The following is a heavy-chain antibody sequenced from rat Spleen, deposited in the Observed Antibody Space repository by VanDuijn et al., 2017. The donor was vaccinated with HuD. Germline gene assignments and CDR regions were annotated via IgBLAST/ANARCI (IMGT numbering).Heavy chain of an antibody. V-gene: IGHV5-20*01. Sequence: EVQLVESGGGLVQPGRSLKLSCAASGFTFSDYYMAWVRQAPTKGLEWVASISFDGGSTYYRDSVKGRFTISRDNAKSSLYLQIDSLRSEDTATYYCARRYDFDFWGQGVVVTVSS. J-gene: IGHJ2*01. CDR2: ISFDGGST. CDR3: ARRYDFDF. D-gene: IGHD2-1*01. CDR1: GFTFSDYY.